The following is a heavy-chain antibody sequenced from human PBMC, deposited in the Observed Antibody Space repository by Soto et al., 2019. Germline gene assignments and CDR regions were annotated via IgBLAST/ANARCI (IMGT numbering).Heavy chain of an antibody. Sequence: SETLSLTCTVSGDSVSSSHYYWGWIRQPPGEGLEWIGTIYSDGTTYDNPSLKSRVTISVDTSKNQFSLKLSSVTAADTAVYYCARGGDYYDSSGYYRLWGQGTLVTVSS. CDR2: IYSDGTT. CDR3: ARGGDYYDSSGYYRL. CDR1: GDSVSSSHYY. V-gene: IGHV4-39*07. D-gene: IGHD3-22*01. J-gene: IGHJ4*02.